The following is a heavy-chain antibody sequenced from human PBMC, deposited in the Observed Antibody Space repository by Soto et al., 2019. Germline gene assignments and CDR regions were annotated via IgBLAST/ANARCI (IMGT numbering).Heavy chain of an antibody. CDR3: ARGLQDGIPENWFDP. V-gene: IGHV3-48*01. J-gene: IGHJ5*02. CDR1: GFTFSSYS. CDR2: ISSSSSTI. Sequence: EVQLVESGGGLVQPGGSLRLSCAASGFTFSSYSMNWVRQAPGKGLEWVSYISSSSSTIYYADSVKGRFTISRDNAKNSLYLQMNSLRAEDTAVYYCARGLQDGIPENWFDPWGQGTLVTVSS. D-gene: IGHD5-12*01.